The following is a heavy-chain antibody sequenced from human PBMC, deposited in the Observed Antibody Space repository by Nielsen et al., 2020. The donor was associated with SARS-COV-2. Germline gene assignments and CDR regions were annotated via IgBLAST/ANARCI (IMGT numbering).Heavy chain of an antibody. J-gene: IGHJ4*02. CDR1: GFSFSSYA. D-gene: IGHD3-10*01. V-gene: IGHV3-23*01. CDR3: AKVGSYHGSGSYYNVVGPDY. Sequence: GGSLRLSCAASGFSFSSYAMSWVRQAPGKGLEWVSGISGSGSRTYFADSVKGRFTISRDNSKNTLYLQMNSLRAEDTAVYYCAKVGSYHGSGSYYNVVGPDYWGQGIQVTVSS. CDR2: ISGSGSRT.